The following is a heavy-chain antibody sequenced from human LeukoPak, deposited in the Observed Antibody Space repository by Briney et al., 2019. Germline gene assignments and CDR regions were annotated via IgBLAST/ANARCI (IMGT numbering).Heavy chain of an antibody. D-gene: IGHD5-18*01. V-gene: IGHV3-66*01. J-gene: IGHJ1*01. Sequence: PGGSLRLSCAASGFTVSTNYMNWVRQAPGRGLEWVSVIYSGGSTYYVDSVKGRFTISRDNSKNTLHLLMNSLRAEDTAVYYCARAGYSMDTEYFQHWGQGTLVTVSS. CDR3: ARAGYSMDTEYFQH. CDR1: GFTVSTNY. CDR2: IYSGGST.